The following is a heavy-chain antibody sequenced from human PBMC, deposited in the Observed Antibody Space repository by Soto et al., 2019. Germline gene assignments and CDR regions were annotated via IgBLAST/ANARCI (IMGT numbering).Heavy chain of an antibody. J-gene: IGHJ6*02. CDR3: ARGRGLGAAASNRHYYYYYGMDV. CDR2: INHSGST. Sequence: SETLCLTCAVYDGTFSDYYWSWIRQPPGKGLEWIGEINHSGSTNYNPSLKSRVTISVDTSKNQFSLKLSSVTAADTAVYYCARGRGLGAAASNRHYYYYYGMDVWGQGTTVTSP. CDR1: DGTFSDYY. D-gene: IGHD6-13*01. V-gene: IGHV4-34*01.